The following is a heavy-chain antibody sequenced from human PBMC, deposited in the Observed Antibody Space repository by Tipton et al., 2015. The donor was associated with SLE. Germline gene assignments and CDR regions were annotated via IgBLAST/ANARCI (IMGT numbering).Heavy chain of an antibody. Sequence: TLSLTCAVYGGSFSGDFWSWIRQPPGKGLEWIGETDHTGSAKYNPSLKSRVTISIDTSENQFSLKLSSVTVADTAIYYCARKCIAGRHFEHWGQGTLVTVSS. J-gene: IGHJ4*02. CDR2: TDHTGSA. CDR3: ARKCIAGRHFEH. V-gene: IGHV4-34*01. D-gene: IGHD1-14*01. CDR1: GGSFSGDF.